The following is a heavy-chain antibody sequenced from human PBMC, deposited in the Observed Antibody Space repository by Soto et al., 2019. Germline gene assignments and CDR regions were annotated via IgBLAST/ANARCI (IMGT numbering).Heavy chain of an antibody. CDR2: INPATGAA. CDR1: GYPVTAYY. J-gene: IGHJ3*02. V-gene: IGHV1-2*02. CDR3: ARGGGVGVAGSAAFDM. D-gene: IGHD3-3*01. Sequence: QLHLVQSGAVVKKPGASVTVSCSASGYPVTAYYMHWVRQAPGRGLEWMGGINPATGAAKYTQTFRGRVTQTRDTSTSTVFMELSGLTSEDPAVFYCARGGGVGVAGSAAFDMWGQGTLVTVSS.